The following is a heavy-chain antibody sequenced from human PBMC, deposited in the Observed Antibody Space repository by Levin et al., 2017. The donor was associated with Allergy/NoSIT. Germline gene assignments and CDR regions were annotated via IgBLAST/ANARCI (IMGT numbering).Heavy chain of an antibody. V-gene: IGHV2-70*01. J-gene: IGHJ4*02. CDR2: IDWDDDK. Sequence: QTLSLTCTFSGFSLKTSGVRVSWIRQPPGKALEWLAFIDWDDDKYYNTSLKTRLSISKDTSKNQVVLTMTNMDPVDTATYYCARRLGYTSPQAYFDFWGQGALVTVSS. CDR3: ARRLGYTSPQAYFDF. CDR1: GFSLKTSGVR. D-gene: IGHD5-18*01.